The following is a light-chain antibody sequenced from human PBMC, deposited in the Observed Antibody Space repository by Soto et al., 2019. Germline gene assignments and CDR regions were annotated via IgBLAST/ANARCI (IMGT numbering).Light chain of an antibody. V-gene: IGKV1-8*01. CDR3: QQYYSYPPVT. CDR1: QGISSY. CDR2: AAS. Sequence: AIRMTQSPSSFSASTGDRVTITCRASQGISSYLAWYQQKPGKAPKLLIYAASTLQSGVPSRFSGSGSGTDCTLTISCLQSEDFATYYCQQYYSYPPVTFGGGTKVEIK. J-gene: IGKJ4*01.